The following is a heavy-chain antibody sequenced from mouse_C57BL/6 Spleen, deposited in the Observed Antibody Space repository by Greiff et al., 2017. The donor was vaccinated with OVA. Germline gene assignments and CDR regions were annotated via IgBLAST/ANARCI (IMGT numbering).Heavy chain of an antibody. CDR2: SDGGSYT. V-gene: IGHV5-4*01. CDR1: GFTFSSYA. Sequence: EVQGVESGGGLVKPGGSLKLSCAASGFTFSSYAISDGGSYTYYPDNVKGRFTISRDNAKNNLYLQMSHLKSEDTAMYYCARDSTDYAMDYWGQGTSVTVSS. CDR3: ARDSTDYAMDY. J-gene: IGHJ4*01.